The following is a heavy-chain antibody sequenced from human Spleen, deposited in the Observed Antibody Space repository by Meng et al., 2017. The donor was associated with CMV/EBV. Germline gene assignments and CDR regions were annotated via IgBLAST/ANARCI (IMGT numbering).Heavy chain of an antibody. D-gene: IGHD3-22*01. CDR2: ISSNGSTI. V-gene: IGHV3-48*03. Sequence: GESLKISCAASGFTFSSYEMNWVRQAPGKGLEWVSYISSNGSTIYYADSVKGRFTISRDNAKNSLYLQMNSLRAEDTAVYYCAKVEVPAARVEIWFYYDFPWNSWGQGTLVTVSS. J-gene: IGHJ4*02. CDR3: AKVEVPAARVEIWFYYDFPWNS. CDR1: GFTFSSYE.